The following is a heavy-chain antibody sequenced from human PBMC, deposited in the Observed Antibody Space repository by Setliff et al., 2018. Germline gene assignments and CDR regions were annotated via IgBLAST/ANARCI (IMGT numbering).Heavy chain of an antibody. CDR1: TFPFSNYG. D-gene: IGHD4-17*01. V-gene: IGHV3-23*01. CDR2: ISASGHNT. Sequence: GGSLRLSCAASTFPFSNYGVTWVRQAPGKGPQWVASISASGHNTWYADFVXXRFXISXXXXXXXXXXXXXXXXXXXXXSYYCARDPNGDFVGAFDPWGQGIRVTVSS. J-gene: IGHJ5*02. CDR3: ARDPNGDFVGAFDP.